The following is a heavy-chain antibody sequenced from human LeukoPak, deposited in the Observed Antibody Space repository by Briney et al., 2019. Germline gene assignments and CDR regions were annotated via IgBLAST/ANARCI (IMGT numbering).Heavy chain of an antibody. CDR2: IYYSGST. Sequence: SETLSLTCTVSGGSISSYYWSWIRQPPGKGLEWIGYIYYSGSTNYNPSLKSRVTISVDTSKNQFSLKLSSVTAADTAVYYCARVPSIAARRNYYYGMDVWGQGTTATVSS. CDR3: ARVPSIAARRNYYYGMDV. D-gene: IGHD6-6*01. V-gene: IGHV4-59*01. J-gene: IGHJ6*02. CDR1: GGSISSYY.